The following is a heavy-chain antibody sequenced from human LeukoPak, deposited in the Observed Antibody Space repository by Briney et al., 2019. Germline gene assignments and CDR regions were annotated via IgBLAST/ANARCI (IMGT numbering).Heavy chain of an antibody. CDR3: ARSRTVAGTTSFDY. D-gene: IGHD6-19*01. J-gene: IGHJ4*02. CDR2: IIPIPGIA. V-gene: IGHV1-69*04. Sequence: GASVKVSCKASGGTFSSYAISWVRQAPGQGLEWMGRIIPIPGIANYAQKFQGRVTITADKSTSTAYMELSSLRSEDTAVYYCARSRTVAGTTSFDYWGQGTLVTVSS. CDR1: GGTFSSYA.